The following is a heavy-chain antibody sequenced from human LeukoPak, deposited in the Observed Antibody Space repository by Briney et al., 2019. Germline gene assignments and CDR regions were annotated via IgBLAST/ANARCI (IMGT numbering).Heavy chain of an antibody. CDR3: ARDGRFPPEVLPRYFDY. CDR2: IYDSGNT. Sequence: PSQTLSLTCAVSADSISSGGYSWSWIRQPPGKELEWIGYIYDSGNTYYNPSLKSRVTISVDTSKNQFSLKLSSVTAADTAVYYCARDGRFPPEVLPRYFDYWGQGTLVTVSS. D-gene: IGHD1-26*01. CDR1: ADSISSGGYS. V-gene: IGHV4-30-4*07. J-gene: IGHJ4*02.